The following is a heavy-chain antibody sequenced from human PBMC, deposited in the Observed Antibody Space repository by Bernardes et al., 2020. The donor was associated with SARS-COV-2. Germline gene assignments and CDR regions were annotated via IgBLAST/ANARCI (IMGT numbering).Heavy chain of an antibody. Sequence: GGSLRLSCAASGFTFSDYYMSWIRQAPGKGLEWVSYISSSSSYTNHADSVKGRFTISRDNAKNSLSLQMNSLRVEDTAVYYCARRVAPTSDWYFDLWGRGTLVSVSS. D-gene: IGHD1-26*01. CDR1: GFTFSDYY. CDR3: ARRVAPTSDWYFDL. V-gene: IGHV3-11*06. CDR2: ISSSSSYT. J-gene: IGHJ2*01.